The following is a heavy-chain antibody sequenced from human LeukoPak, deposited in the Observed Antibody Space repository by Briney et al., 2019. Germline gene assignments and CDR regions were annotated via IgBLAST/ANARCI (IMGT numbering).Heavy chain of an antibody. CDR1: GFTFSSYA. J-gene: IGHJ4*02. CDR3: AKAQSFGESFYPFDH. CDR2: ISGSGGST. D-gene: IGHD3-10*01. Sequence: GGSLRLSCAASGFTFSSYAMSWVRQAPGKGLEWVSAISGSGGSTYYADSVKGRFTISRDNSKNTLYLQMNSLRAEDTAVYYCAKAQSFGESFYPFDHWGQGTLVTVSS. V-gene: IGHV3-23*01.